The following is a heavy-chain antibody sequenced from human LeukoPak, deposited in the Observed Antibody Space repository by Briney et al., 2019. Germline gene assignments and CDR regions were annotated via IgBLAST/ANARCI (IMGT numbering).Heavy chain of an antibody. Sequence: SETLSLTCAVYGGSFSGYYRSWIRQPPGKGLEWIGEINHSGSTNYNPSLKSRVTISVDTSKNQFSLKLSSVTAADTAVYYCARNGAFDQDVWGQGTTVTVSS. CDR1: GGSFSGYY. V-gene: IGHV4-34*01. J-gene: IGHJ6*02. CDR3: ARNGAFDQDV. CDR2: INHSGST. D-gene: IGHD2-8*01.